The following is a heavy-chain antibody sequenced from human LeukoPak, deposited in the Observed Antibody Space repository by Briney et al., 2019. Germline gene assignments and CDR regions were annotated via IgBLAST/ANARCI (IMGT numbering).Heavy chain of an antibody. Sequence: GGSPSLSFAASGFPFSGYNMNWVRPAPGKGLEWVSSISSSGSYIYYADSVQGRFTISRDNAKNSLYLQMNSLRAEDTAVYYCARADSSGYVDYWGQGTLVTVSS. CDR2: ISSSGSYI. CDR1: GFPFSGYN. CDR3: ARADSSGYVDY. V-gene: IGHV3-21*01. J-gene: IGHJ4*02. D-gene: IGHD3-22*01.